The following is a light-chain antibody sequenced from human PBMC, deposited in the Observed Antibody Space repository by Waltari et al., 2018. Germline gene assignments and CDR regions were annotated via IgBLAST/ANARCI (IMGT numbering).Light chain of an antibody. CDR2: AAS. CDR1: QDISNY. CDR3: LQHRDYPIT. Sequence: DIQMTQSPSAMSASVGDSVTITCRASQDISNYLAWFQQKPGNVPKRLIYAASSLQSGVPSRFSGSGSGTEFTLTISCLQPEDFATYYCLQHRDYPITFGQGTRLEIK. J-gene: IGKJ5*01. V-gene: IGKV1-17*03.